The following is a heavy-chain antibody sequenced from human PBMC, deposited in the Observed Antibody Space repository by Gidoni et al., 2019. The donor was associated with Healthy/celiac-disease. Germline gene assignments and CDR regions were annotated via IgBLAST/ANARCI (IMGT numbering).Heavy chain of an antibody. CDR1: GFTFRNAW. J-gene: IGHJ4*02. D-gene: IGHD6-19*01. V-gene: IGHV3-15*01. Sequence: EVQLVESGGGLVKPGGSLRLSCAASGFTFRNAWMSWVRQAPGKGLEWVGRIKSKTDGGTTDYAAPVKGRFTILRDDSKNTLYLQMNSLKTEDTAVYYCTSRIAVAGWVRDYWGQGTLVTVSS. CDR3: TSRIAVAGWVRDY. CDR2: IKSKTDGGTT.